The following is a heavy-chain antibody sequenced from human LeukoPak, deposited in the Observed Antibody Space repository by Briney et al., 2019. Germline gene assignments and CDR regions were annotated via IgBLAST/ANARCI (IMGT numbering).Heavy chain of an antibody. D-gene: IGHD3/OR15-3a*01. CDR2: INGDGSAK. Sequence: GGSLRLSCAASGFTFSNYWMHWVRQAPGKGLVWVSRINGDGSAKEYADSVKGRFTISRDNAKNSLYLQMNSLRAEDTAVYYCARQQGTGPLWLFDYWGQGTLVTVSS. CDR1: GFTFSNYW. V-gene: IGHV3-74*03. J-gene: IGHJ4*02. CDR3: ARQQGTGPLWLFDY.